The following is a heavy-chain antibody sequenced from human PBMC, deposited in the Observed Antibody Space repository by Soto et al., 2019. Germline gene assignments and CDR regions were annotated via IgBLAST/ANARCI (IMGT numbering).Heavy chain of an antibody. Sequence: QLQLQESGSGLVKPSQTLSLTSAVSGGSISSGGYSWSWIRQPPGKGLEWIGYIYHSGSTYYNPSLKRRVSISVDRSKNQFSLKLSSVSAVDTAVYYCASNLYYDSSGYYRSDAFDIWGQGTMVTVSS. J-gene: IGHJ3*02. V-gene: IGHV4-30-2*01. CDR1: GGSISSGGYS. CDR2: IYHSGST. D-gene: IGHD3-22*01. CDR3: ASNLYYDSSGYYRSDAFDI.